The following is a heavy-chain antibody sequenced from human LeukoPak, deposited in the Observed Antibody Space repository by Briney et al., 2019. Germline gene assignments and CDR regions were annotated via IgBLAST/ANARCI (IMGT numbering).Heavy chain of an antibody. CDR3: ARQRVTARPGDYYYGMDV. CDR1: GYIFIDYW. CDR2: IYPGDSDT. V-gene: IGHV5-51*01. J-gene: IGHJ6*02. D-gene: IGHD6-6*01. Sequence: GESLKISCKGSGYIFIDYWIGWVRRMPGKGLEWMGIIYPGDSDTRYSPSFQGQVTISADNSINTAYLQWSSLKASDTAMYYCARQRVTARPGDYYYGMDVWGQGTTVTVSS.